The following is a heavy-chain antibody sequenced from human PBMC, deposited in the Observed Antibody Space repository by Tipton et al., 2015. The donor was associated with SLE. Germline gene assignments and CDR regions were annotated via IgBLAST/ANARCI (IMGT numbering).Heavy chain of an antibody. CDR3: VFRGGEAARDPYYYGMDV. V-gene: IGHV3-30-3*01. Sequence: SLRLSCAASGFTFSSYAMHWVRQAPGRGLEWVAVISYDGSNKYYADSVKGRFTISRDNSKNTLYLQMNSLRAEDTAVYYCVFRGGEAARDPYYYGMDVWGQGTTVTVSS. CDR2: ISYDGSNK. CDR1: GFTFSSYA. J-gene: IGHJ6*02. D-gene: IGHD6-6*01.